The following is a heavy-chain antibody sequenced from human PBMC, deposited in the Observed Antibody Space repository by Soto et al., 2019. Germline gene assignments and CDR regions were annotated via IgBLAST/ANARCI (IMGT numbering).Heavy chain of an antibody. Sequence: GGSLRLSCTASEISLNIYWMHWVRQAPGRGLVWVARINPESTTITYADSVTGRFTISRDYAKDTLYLQMNGLSAEDTAIYYCTNDTFGGRDSWGQGTLVTVSS. CDR2: INPESTTI. CDR3: TNDTFGGRDS. CDR1: EISLNIYW. D-gene: IGHD3-9*01. J-gene: IGHJ4*02. V-gene: IGHV3-74*01.